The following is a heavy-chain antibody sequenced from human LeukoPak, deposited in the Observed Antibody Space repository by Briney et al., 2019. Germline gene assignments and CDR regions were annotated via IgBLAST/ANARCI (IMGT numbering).Heavy chain of an antibody. D-gene: IGHD6-19*01. J-gene: IGHJ4*02. CDR2: IYTSGST. CDR1: GGSISSGSYY. Sequence: SETLSLTCTVSGGSISSGSYYWSWIRQPAGKGLEWIGRIYTSGSTNYNPSLKSRVTISVDTSKNQFSLKLSSVTAADTAVYYCARDLSAVAGTGGIDYWGQGTLVTVSS. CDR3: ARDLSAVAGTGGIDY. V-gene: IGHV4-61*02.